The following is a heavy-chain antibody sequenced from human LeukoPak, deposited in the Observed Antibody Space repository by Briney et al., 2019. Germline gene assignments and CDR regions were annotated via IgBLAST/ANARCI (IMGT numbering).Heavy chain of an antibody. V-gene: IGHV3-74*01. J-gene: IGHJ4*02. CDR2: INGDGSGA. CDR1: GFTFSSYW. D-gene: IGHD2-15*01. Sequence: PGGSLRLSCAASGFTFSSYWMHWVRQAPGKGLVWVSRINGDGSGAIYADSVKGRFTISRDNAKNTLYLQMNSLRVEDTAVYYCARDGSLPDYWGQGTLVTVSS. CDR3: ARDGSLPDY.